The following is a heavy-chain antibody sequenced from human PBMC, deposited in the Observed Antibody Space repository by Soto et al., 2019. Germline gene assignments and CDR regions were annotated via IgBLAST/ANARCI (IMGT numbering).Heavy chain of an antibody. CDR3: ARVRTTLDFYYYYMDV. D-gene: IGHD3-10*01. V-gene: IGHV4-59*08. J-gene: IGHJ6*03. CDR2: IYYSGST. Sequence: PSETLSLTCTVSGGSISSYYWSWIRQPPGKALEWIGYIYYSGSTYYNPSFKSRVTIAVDTSKTQFSLKLNSVAAADTAVYYCARVRTTLDFYYYYMDVWGIGTTVTVSS. CDR1: GGSISSYY.